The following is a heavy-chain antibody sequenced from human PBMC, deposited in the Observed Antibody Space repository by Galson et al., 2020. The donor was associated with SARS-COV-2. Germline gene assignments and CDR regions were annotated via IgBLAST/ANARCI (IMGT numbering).Heavy chain of an antibody. V-gene: IGHV1-18*01. CDR2: ISTYNGHP. J-gene: IGHJ4*02. CDR3: SRDFWYYAAGIEH. CDR1: GSTLSSYG. Sequence: ASVTVSCQASGSTLSSYGIRWVPQAPAQGLEWLGWISTYNGHPSYTQNHQGRVTITTDTSTSTAYLDLRTLRSDDTAVDYWSRDFWYYAAGIEHWGQGTLVTVSS. D-gene: IGHD3-10*01.